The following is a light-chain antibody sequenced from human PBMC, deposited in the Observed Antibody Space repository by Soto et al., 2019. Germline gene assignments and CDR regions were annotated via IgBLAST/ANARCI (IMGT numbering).Light chain of an antibody. Sequence: QSVLTQPPSVSAAPGPKVTISCSGSSSKIGNNYVSWYQQLPGTAPKLLIYDNNKRTSGIPDRFSGYKSGTSATLGITGLQTGDEADYYCGTWDSSLSAVVFGAGTTLTVL. CDR1: SSKIGNNY. CDR2: DNN. CDR3: GTWDSSLSAVV. V-gene: IGLV1-51*01. J-gene: IGLJ2*01.